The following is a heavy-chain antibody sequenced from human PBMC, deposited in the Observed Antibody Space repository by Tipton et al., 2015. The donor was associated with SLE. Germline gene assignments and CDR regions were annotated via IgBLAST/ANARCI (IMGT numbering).Heavy chain of an antibody. V-gene: IGHV1-18*01. CDR1: GYPLHSHG. Sequence: QVQLVQSGGGVKRPGASVKVSCKALGYPLHSHGISWVRQVRGQGLEWMGWISPNSGESKSSPKFEDRITMTTDTPTSTAHLDLTSLTSNDTAIYYCVCQGPNVFDLWGQGTTVIVSS. CDR3: VCQGPNVFDL. CDR2: ISPNSGES. J-gene: IGHJ3*01.